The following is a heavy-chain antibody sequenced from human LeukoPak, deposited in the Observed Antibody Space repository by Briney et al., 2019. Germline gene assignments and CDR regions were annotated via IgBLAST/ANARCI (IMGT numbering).Heavy chain of an antibody. V-gene: IGHV4-59*01. Sequence: SETPSLTCTVSGGSISPYYWSWIRQPPGKGLEWIGYIYYSGSTNYSPSLKSRVTISLDTSKNQFSLKLSSVTAADTAVYYCARSTWLLDKWGQGTLVTVSS. D-gene: IGHD5-12*01. CDR2: IYYSGST. CDR3: ARSTWLLDK. CDR1: GGSISPYY. J-gene: IGHJ4*02.